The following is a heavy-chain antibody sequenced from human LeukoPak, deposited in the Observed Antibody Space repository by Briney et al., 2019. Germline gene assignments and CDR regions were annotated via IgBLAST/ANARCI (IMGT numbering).Heavy chain of an antibody. V-gene: IGHV4-39*01. CDR1: GGSISSSSYY. Sequence: SETLSLTCTVSGGSISSSSYYWGWIRQPPGKGLEWIGSIYYSGSTYYNPSLKSRVTISVDTSKNQFSLKLSSVTAADTAMYYCARQRYGTNWYQYYFDSWGQGTLVTVSS. CDR3: ARQRYGTNWYQYYFDS. CDR2: IYYSGST. D-gene: IGHD6-13*01. J-gene: IGHJ4*02.